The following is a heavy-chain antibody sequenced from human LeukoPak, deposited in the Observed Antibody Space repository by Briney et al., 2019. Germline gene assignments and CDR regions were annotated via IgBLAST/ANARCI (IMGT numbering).Heavy chain of an antibody. CDR3: AKDKTYDDFWSGHDAFDI. CDR2: ISSSSSYI. V-gene: IGHV3-21*04. D-gene: IGHD3-3*01. CDR1: GFTFSSYS. J-gene: IGHJ3*02. Sequence: GGSLRLSCAASGFTFSSYSMNWVRQAPGKGLEWVSSISSSSSYIYYADSVKGRFTISRDNAKNSLYLQMNSLGAEDTAVYYCAKDKTYDDFWSGHDAFDIWGQGTMVTVSS.